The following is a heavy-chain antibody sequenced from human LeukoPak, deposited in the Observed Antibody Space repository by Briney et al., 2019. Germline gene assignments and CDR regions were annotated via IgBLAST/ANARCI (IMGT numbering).Heavy chain of an antibody. CDR1: GFTFRKYA. CDR2: ISGSGGST. D-gene: IGHD3-22*01. Sequence: GGSLRLSCAASGFTFRKYAMSWVRQAPGKGLEWVSTISGSGGSTYYADPVKGRLTISRDNSKNTLYLQMNSLRAEDTAVYYCAKDQPSMIVVVITTLDFWGQGTLVTVSS. CDR3: AKDQPSMIVVVITTLDF. V-gene: IGHV3-23*01. J-gene: IGHJ4*02.